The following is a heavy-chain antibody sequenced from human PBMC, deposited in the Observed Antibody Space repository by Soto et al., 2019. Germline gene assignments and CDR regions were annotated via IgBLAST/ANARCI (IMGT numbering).Heavy chain of an antibody. CDR2: IYYSGST. D-gene: IGHD2-2*01. V-gene: IGHV4-59*08. J-gene: IGHJ5*02. CDR3: ARSLPFEWFDP. CDR1: GGSISSYY. Sequence: SETLSLTCTVSGGSISSYYWSWIRQPPGKGLEWIGYIYYSGSTNYNPSLKSRVTISVDTSKNQFSLKLSSVTAADTAVYYCARSLPFEWFDPWGQGTLVTVSS.